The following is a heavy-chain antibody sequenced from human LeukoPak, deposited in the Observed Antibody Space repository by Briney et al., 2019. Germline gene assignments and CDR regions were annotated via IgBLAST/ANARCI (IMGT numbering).Heavy chain of an antibody. CDR2: IYNDGST. Sequence: GGSLRLSCAASGLTVSSSYMSWVRQAPGKGLEWVSIIYNDGSTYYADSMKGRFTIFRDNSKNTLYLQVNSLRAEDTAMYYCARNILFAFDIWGQGTMVTVSS. CDR3: ARNILFAFDI. V-gene: IGHV3-53*01. J-gene: IGHJ3*02. CDR1: GLTVSSSY. D-gene: IGHD2/OR15-2a*01.